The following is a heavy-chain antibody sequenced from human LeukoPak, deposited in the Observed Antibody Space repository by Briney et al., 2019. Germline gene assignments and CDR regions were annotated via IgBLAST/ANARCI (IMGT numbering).Heavy chain of an antibody. D-gene: IGHD6-13*01. V-gene: IGHV3-23*01. CDR1: GFTFSSYA. CDR3: AKVQGIAAAGTRWFDP. Sequence: GGSLRLSCAASGFTFSSYAMSWVRQAPGKGLEWVSAIRGSGGSTYYADSVKGRFTISRDNSKNTLYLQMNSLRAEDTAVYYCAKVQGIAAAGTRWFDPWGQETLVTVSS. CDR2: IRGSGGST. J-gene: IGHJ5*02.